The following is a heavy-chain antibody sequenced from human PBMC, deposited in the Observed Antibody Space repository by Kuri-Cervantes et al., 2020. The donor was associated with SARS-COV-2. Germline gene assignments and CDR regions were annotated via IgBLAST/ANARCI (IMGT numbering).Heavy chain of an antibody. Sequence: GESLKISCAASGFTFSTYAMTWVRQAPGKGLEWVSGISGNGVNTYSAASVRGRFTISRDNSKNTFYLQLNSLRAEDTAVYYCAKCLGSWDFGVTRDYGLDVRGQGTRVTVSS. CDR3: AKCLGSWDFGVTRDYGLDV. V-gene: IGHV3-23*01. CDR2: ISGNGVNT. CDR1: GFTFSTYA. J-gene: IGHJ6*02. D-gene: IGHD4-23*01.